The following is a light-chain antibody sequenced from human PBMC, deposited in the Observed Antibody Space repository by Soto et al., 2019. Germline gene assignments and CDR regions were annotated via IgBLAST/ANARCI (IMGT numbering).Light chain of an antibody. Sequence: EIQMTQYPSTLSASVGDRVTITCRASQSISDWLAWYQQTPGKAPNLLIYKESTLKSGVPSRFSGSGSGTEFTLTISSLQPDDFATYYCQQYNSYRTFGQGTKVEIK. CDR1: QSISDW. CDR3: QQYNSYRT. CDR2: KES. V-gene: IGKV1-5*03. J-gene: IGKJ1*01.